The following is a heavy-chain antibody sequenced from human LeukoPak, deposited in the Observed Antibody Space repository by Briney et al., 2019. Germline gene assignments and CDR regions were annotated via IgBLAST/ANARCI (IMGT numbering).Heavy chain of an antibody. CDR3: TRGGYCSSTSCLDSGMDV. Sequence: PGGSLRLSCAASGFTFSSYDMHWVRQATGKGLEWVSAIGTAGDPYYPGSVKGRFTIFRENAKNSLYLQMNSLRAGDTAVYYCTRGGYCSSTSCLDSGMDVWGKGTTVTVSS. V-gene: IGHV3-13*05. CDR1: GFTFSSYD. D-gene: IGHD2-2*01. J-gene: IGHJ6*04. CDR2: IGTAGDP.